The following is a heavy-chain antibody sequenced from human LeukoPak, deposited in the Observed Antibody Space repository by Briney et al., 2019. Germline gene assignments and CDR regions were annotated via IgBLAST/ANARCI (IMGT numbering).Heavy chain of an antibody. CDR2: ISPSGGST. Sequence: ASVKVSCKAFGYTFTSNYMHWVRQAPGQGPEWMGVISPSGGSTTYAQKFQGRVTPTRDMSTSTDYLELSSLRSEDTAVYYCARVAPHRRLSSGWYYFDYWGQGTLVTVSS. J-gene: IGHJ4*02. CDR3: ARVAPHRRLSSGWYYFDY. D-gene: IGHD6-19*01. V-gene: IGHV1-46*01. CDR1: GYTFTSNY.